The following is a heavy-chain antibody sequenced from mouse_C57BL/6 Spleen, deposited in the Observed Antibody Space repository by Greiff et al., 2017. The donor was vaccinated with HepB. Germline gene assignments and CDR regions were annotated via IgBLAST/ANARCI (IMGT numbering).Heavy chain of an antibody. CDR3: ARLITTVVATDY. D-gene: IGHD1-1*01. CDR1: GYTFTSYW. V-gene: IGHV1-59*01. J-gene: IGHJ2*01. CDR2: IDPSDSYT. Sequence: VQLQQSGAELVRPGTSVKLSCKASGYTFTSYWMHWVKQRPGQGLEWIGVIDPSDSYTNYNQKFKGKATLTVDTSSSTAYMQLSSLTSEDSAVYYCARLITTVVATDYWGQGTTLTVSS.